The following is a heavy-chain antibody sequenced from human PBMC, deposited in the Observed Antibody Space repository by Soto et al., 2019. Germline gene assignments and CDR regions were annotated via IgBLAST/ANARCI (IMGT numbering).Heavy chain of an antibody. CDR1: GFTFNTYV. D-gene: IGHD2-2*01. V-gene: IGHV3-23*01. CDR2: ITVSGGST. CDR3: ASRALEHCGGPSCYGTFDY. Sequence: GGSLRLSCAVSGFTFNTYVITWVRQAPGRGLEWVSSITVSGGSTHYADSVKGRFTISRDNSKNMVFLQMNSLRAEDTALYYCASRALEHCGGPSCYGTFDYWGKGTLVTVSS. J-gene: IGHJ4*02.